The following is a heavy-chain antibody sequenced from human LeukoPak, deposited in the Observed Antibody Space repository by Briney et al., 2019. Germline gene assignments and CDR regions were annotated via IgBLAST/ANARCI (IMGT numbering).Heavy chain of an antibody. Sequence: GGSLRLSCAASGFTFSNYAMHWVRQAPGKGLEWMSVISYDGRNKYFADSVKGRFTISRDNSKNTLYLQMNSLTDEDTAVYYCAKVRWDNSGWYYLDNWGQGTLVTVSS. J-gene: IGHJ4*02. V-gene: IGHV3-30*04. D-gene: IGHD6-19*01. CDR3: AKVRWDNSGWYYLDN. CDR1: GFTFSNYA. CDR2: ISYDGRNK.